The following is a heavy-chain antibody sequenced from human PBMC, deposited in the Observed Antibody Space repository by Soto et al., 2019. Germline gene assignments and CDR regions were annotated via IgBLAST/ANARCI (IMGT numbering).Heavy chain of an antibody. D-gene: IGHD3-9*01. Sequence: EVQLVESGGGLVQPGGSLRLSCAASGFAFSNYWMHWVRQAPGKGLVWVSRINSDGSSTSYADSVRGRFTISRDNAENALYLQMNSLRAEDTAVYYCARFRVDCDSVPWGPGTLVTVSS. CDR2: INSDGSST. CDR1: GFAFSNYW. CDR3: ARFRVDCDSVP. J-gene: IGHJ5*02. V-gene: IGHV3-74*01.